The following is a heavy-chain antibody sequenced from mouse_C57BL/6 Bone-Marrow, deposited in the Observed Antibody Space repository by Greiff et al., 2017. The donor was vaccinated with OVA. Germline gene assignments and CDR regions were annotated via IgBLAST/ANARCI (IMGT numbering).Heavy chain of an antibody. J-gene: IGHJ1*03. CDR1: GFTFSSYA. CDR3: AREAPGSSYWYFDV. V-gene: IGHV5-4*01. Sequence: EVQLQESGGGLVKPGGSLKLSCAASGFTFSSYAMSWVRQTPEKRLEWVATISDGGSYTYYPDNVKGRFTISRDNAKNNLYLQMSHLKSEDTAMYCCAREAPGSSYWYFDVWGTGTTVTVSS. D-gene: IGHD1-1*01. CDR2: ISDGGSYT.